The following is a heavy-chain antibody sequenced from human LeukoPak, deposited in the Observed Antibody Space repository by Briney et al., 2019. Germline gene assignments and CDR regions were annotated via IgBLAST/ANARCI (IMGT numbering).Heavy chain of an antibody. D-gene: IGHD2-15*01. Sequence: ASVKVSCKASGYTFTVYYMHWVRQAPGQGLEWMGWINPNSGGTNYAQKFQGRVTMTRDTSISTAYMELSRLRSDDTAVYYCARKGSMGPGYYYYYMDVWGKGTTVTVSS. J-gene: IGHJ6*03. CDR1: GYTFTVYY. V-gene: IGHV1-2*02. CDR2: INPNSGGT. CDR3: ARKGSMGPGYYYYYMDV.